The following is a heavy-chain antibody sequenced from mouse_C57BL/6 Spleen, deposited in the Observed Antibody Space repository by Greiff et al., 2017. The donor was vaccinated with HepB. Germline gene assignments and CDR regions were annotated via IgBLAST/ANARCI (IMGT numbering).Heavy chain of an antibody. V-gene: IGHV1-76*01. CDR2: IYPGSGNT. D-gene: IGHD1-2*01. Sequence: VQLQQSGAELVRPGASVKLSCKASGYTFTNYYINWVKQRPGQGLEWIARIYPGSGNTYYNEKFKGKATLTAEKSSSTAYMQLSSLTSEDSAVYFCARRDYYGLGAMDYWGQGTSVTVSS. CDR3: ARRDYYGLGAMDY. CDR1: GYTFTNYY. J-gene: IGHJ4*01.